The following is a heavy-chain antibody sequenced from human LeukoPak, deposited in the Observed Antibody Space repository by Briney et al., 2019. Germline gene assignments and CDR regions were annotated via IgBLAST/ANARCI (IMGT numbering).Heavy chain of an antibody. CDR2: IYYSGST. D-gene: IGHD3-10*01. Sequence: KTSETLSLTCTVSGGSISSYYWSWIRQPPGKGLEWIGYIYYSGSTNYNPSLKSRVTISVDTSKNQFSLKLSSVTAADTAVYYCARLGGSGNYYWFDPWGQGTLVTVSS. CDR1: GGSISSYY. CDR3: ARLGGSGNYYWFDP. V-gene: IGHV4-59*08. J-gene: IGHJ5*02.